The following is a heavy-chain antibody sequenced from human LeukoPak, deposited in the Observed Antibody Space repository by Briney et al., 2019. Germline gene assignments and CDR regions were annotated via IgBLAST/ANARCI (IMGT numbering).Heavy chain of an antibody. CDR2: MYYSGTT. CDR1: GGSISSSSYY. V-gene: IGHV4-39*01. Sequence: SETLSLTCTVSGGSISSSSYYWGWIRRPPGKGLEWIATMYYSGTTYYNPSLKSRVTISVDTSKNQFSLNLSSVTAADTAMYYCARQKTVAGTFDYWGQGTLVTVSS. J-gene: IGHJ4*02. D-gene: IGHD6-19*01. CDR3: ARQKTVAGTFDY.